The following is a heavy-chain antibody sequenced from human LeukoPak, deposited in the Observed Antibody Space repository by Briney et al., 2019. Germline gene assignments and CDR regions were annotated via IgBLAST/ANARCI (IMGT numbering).Heavy chain of an antibody. D-gene: IGHD3-10*02. CDR2: IIPIFGTA. CDR3: AGLFPPGSAFDI. Sequence: SVKVSCKAAGGTFSSYAISWVRQAPGQGLELMGGIIPIFGTANYAHKFQGRVTITADESTSTAYMELSSLRSEDTAVYYCAGLFPPGSAFDIWGQGTMVTVSS. V-gene: IGHV1-69*13. J-gene: IGHJ3*02. CDR1: GGTFSSYA.